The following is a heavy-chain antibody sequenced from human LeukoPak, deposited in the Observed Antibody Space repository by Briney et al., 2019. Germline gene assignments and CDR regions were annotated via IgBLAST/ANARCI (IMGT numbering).Heavy chain of an antibody. D-gene: IGHD3-22*01. J-gene: IGHJ3*02. CDR2: IYYSGST. CDR3: SGGPIYDSSGYYGSYDAFDI. CDR1: GGSISSSSYY. Sequence: SETLSLTCTVSGGSISSSSYYWGWIRQPPGKGLEWIGSIYYSGSTYYNPSLKSRVTISVDTSKNQFSLKLSSVTAADTAVYYCSGGPIYDSSGYYGSYDAFDIWGQGTMVTVSS. V-gene: IGHV4-39*01.